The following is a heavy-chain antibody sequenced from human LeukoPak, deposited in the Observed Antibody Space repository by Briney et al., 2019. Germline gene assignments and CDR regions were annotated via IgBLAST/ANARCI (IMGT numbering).Heavy chain of an antibody. CDR2: IYTSGST. D-gene: IGHD6-19*01. CDR1: GGSISIGSYY. CDR3: VRGELRSGWPYSDY. Sequence: PSQTLSLTCTVSGGSISIGSYYWSWIRQPAGKGLEWIGRIYTSGSTNYNPSLKSRVTISVDTSKNPFSLKLSSVTAADTAVYYCVRGELRSGWPYSDYWGQGTLVTVSS. J-gene: IGHJ4*02. V-gene: IGHV4-61*02.